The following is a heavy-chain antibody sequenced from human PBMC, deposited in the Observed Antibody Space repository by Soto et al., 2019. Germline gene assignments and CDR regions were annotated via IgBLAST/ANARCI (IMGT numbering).Heavy chain of an antibody. CDR1: GFTFRSYS. V-gene: IGHV3-48*02. D-gene: IGHD3-22*01. Sequence: PGGSLRLSCAASGFTFRSYSMNWVRQAPGKGLEWISYISSSSSTISYGDSVKGRFAISRDNARNSLSLQMNSLRDEDTAVYYCARLMIVTGAEAFDIWGQGTMVTVSS. CDR2: ISSSSSTI. J-gene: IGHJ3*02. CDR3: ARLMIVTGAEAFDI.